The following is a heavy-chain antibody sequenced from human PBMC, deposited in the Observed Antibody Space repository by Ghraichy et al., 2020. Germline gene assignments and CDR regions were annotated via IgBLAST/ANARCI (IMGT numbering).Heavy chain of an antibody. CDR1: GFTFSSYA. V-gene: IGHV3-23*01. CDR2: ISGSGGST. J-gene: IGHJ4*02. D-gene: IGHD1-26*01. CDR3: ASDQWDLPRGIDY. Sequence: GGSLRLSCAASGFTFSSYAMSWVRQAPGKGLEWVSGISGSGGSTYYADSVKGRFTISRDNSKNTLYLPMNSLRGEDTAVYYCASDQWDLPRGIDYWGQGTLVTVSS.